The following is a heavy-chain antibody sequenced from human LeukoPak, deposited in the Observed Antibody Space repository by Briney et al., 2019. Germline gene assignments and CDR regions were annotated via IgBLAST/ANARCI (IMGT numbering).Heavy chain of an antibody. J-gene: IGHJ4*02. CDR1: GGSFSGYY. D-gene: IGHD2-2*01. V-gene: IGHV4-34*01. CDR3: ARVGPAGDY. Sequence: PSETLSLTCAVYGGSFSGYYWSWIRQPPGKGLEWIGEINHSGSTNYNPSLKSRVTISVDTSKNQFSLKLSSVTAADTAVYYCARVGPAGDYWGQGTLVTVSS. CDR2: INHSGST.